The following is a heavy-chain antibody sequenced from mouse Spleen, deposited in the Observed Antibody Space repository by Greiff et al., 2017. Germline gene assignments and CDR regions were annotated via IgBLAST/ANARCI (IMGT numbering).Heavy chain of an antibody. D-gene: IGHD1-1*01. V-gene: IGHV1-64*01. CDR1: GYTFTSYW. Sequence: QVQLQQSGAELVKPGASVKLSCKASGYTFTSYWMHWVKQRPGQGLEWIGMIHPNSGSTNYNEKFKSKATLTVDKSSSTAYMQLSSLTSEDSAVYYCARKTTVNMDWYFDVWGAGTTVTVSS. CDR3: ARKTTVNMDWYFDV. J-gene: IGHJ1*01. CDR2: IHPNSGST.